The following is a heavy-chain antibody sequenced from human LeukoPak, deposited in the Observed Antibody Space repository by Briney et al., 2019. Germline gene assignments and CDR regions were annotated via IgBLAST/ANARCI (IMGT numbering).Heavy chain of an antibody. Sequence: GGSLRLSCTVSGFTVSSNSMSWVRQAPGKGLEWVSFIYSDNTHYSDSAKGRFTISRDNSKNTLYLQMNSLRAEDTAVYYCARRAGGYSHPYDYWGQGILVTVSS. CDR3: ARRAGGYSHPYDY. CDR2: IYSDNT. CDR1: GFTVSSNS. D-gene: IGHD4-23*01. V-gene: IGHV3-53*01. J-gene: IGHJ4*02.